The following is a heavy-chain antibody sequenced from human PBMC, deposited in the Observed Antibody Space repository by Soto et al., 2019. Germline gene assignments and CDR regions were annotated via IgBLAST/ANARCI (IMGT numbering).Heavy chain of an antibody. V-gene: IGHV3-30*18. J-gene: IGHJ4*02. CDR1: GFTFSSYG. D-gene: IGHD4-17*01. Sequence: QVQLVESGGGVVQPGRSLRLSCAASGFTFSSYGMHWVRQAPGKGLEWVAVISYDGSNKYYADSVKGRFTISRDNSKNTLDLQMNSLRAEDTAVYYCAKDRNDYGDYTANFDYWCEGTLVTVSS. CDR3: AKDRNDYGDYTANFDY. CDR2: ISYDGSNK.